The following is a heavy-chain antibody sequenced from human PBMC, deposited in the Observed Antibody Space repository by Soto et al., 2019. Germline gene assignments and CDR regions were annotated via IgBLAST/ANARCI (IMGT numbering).Heavy chain of an antibody. D-gene: IGHD4-17*01. Sequence: QVQLVQSGPEVKKPGTSVKVSCKASGFTFTSSAVQWVRQARGQRLEWIGWIVVGSGNTNYAQKFQEKVTITRDIPTSTAYMELRSRRSEDTAVYYCAALTPTVGYYWYFDLWGRGTLVTVSS. CDR1: GFTFTSSA. CDR2: IVVGSGNT. J-gene: IGHJ2*01. CDR3: AALTPTVGYYWYFDL. V-gene: IGHV1-58*01.